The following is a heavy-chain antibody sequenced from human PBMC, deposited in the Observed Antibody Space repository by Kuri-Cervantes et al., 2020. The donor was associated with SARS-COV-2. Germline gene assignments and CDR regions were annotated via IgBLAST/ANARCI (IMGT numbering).Heavy chain of an antibody. D-gene: IGHD6-6*01. CDR1: GFTFSSYA. V-gene: IGHV3-30-3*01. Sequence: GESLKISCAASGFTFSSYAMHWVRQAPGKGLEWVAVISYDGSNKYYADSVKGRFTISRDNSKNTLYLQMNSLRAEDTAMYYCATDWGSSVDGMGVWGQGTTVTVSS. CDR2: ISYDGSNK. CDR3: ATDWGSSVDGMGV. J-gene: IGHJ6*01.